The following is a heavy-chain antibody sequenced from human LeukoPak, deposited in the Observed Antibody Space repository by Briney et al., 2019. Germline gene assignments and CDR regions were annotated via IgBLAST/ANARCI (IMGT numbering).Heavy chain of an antibody. CDR2: MNPNSGNT. J-gene: IGHJ4*02. CDR3: AREGDDYVWGSYRYDY. Sequence: ASVKVSCKASGYTFTSYDINWVRQATGQGLEWMGWMNPNSGNTGYAQKFQGRVTMTRNTSISTAYMELSSLRSEDTAVYYCAREGDDYVWGSYRYDYWGQGTLVTVSS. V-gene: IGHV1-8*01. CDR1: GYTFTSYD. D-gene: IGHD3-16*02.